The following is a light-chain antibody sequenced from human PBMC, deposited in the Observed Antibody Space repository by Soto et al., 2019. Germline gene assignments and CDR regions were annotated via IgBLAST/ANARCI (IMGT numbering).Light chain of an antibody. Sequence: EIVMTQSPATLSVSPGERATLTCRANQSIRSNLAWYQQKPGQAPKLLIYAASTRATGVPARFSGRGSGTEFTLTISSLQSEDCVVYYCQQYDNWPPWTFGQGTKVEIK. CDR2: AAS. CDR1: QSIRSN. V-gene: IGKV3-15*01. J-gene: IGKJ1*01. CDR3: QQYDNWPPWT.